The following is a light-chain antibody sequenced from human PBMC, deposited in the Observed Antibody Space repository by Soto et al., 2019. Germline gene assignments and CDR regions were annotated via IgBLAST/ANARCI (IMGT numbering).Light chain of an antibody. V-gene: IGKV1-12*01. CDR1: QGIKNW. J-gene: IGKJ1*01. CDR2: TGS. CDR3: QQSYSTPWT. Sequence: DIQMTQSPSYVSASVGDRVTITCRASQGIKNWLAWYQQKPGKAPNLLIYTGSSLQSGVPSRFSGSGSGTDFTLTISSLQPEDFATYYCQQSYSTPWTFGQGTKVDIK.